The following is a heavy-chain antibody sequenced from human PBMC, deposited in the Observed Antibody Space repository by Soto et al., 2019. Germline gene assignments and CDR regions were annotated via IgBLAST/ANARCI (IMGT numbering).Heavy chain of an antibody. CDR1: GGSISSYY. CDR3: ARVGGYCSGGSCYSGWFDP. CDR2: IYYSGST. J-gene: IGHJ5*02. V-gene: IGHV4-59*01. D-gene: IGHD2-15*01. Sequence: SETLSLTCTVSGGSISSYYWSWIRQPPGKGLEWIGYIYYSGSTNYNPSLKSRVTISVDTSKNQFSLKLSSVTAADTAVYYCARVGGYCSGGSCYSGWFDPWGQGTLGTVS.